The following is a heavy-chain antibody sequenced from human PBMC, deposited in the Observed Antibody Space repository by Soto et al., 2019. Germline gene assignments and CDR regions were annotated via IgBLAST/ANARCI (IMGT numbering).Heavy chain of an antibody. CDR2: INHRGSL. V-gene: IGHV4-31*03. D-gene: IGHD1-1*01. Sequence: SETLSLTCTVTGGSMTTGDQYWTWIRHRPGEGLEWFGYINHRGSLYDNPSLESRVSMSVDTSKSQFALNMSSVTAADTAVYYCARELPQRQGRNMDVWGQGTTVTVSS. CDR3: ARELPQRQGRNMDV. J-gene: IGHJ6*02. CDR1: GGSMTTGDQY.